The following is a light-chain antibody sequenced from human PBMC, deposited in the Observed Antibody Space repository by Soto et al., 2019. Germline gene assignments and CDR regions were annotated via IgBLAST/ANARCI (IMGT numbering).Light chain of an antibody. CDR2: SNN. J-gene: IGLJ2*01. Sequence: QSVLTQPPSASGTPGQRVTISCSGSSSNIGSNTVNWYQQLPGTAPKLLIYSNNQRPSGVPDRFSGSKSGTSASLAISGLQSEDEADYYWSALDYSLNCVVFGGGTQLTVL. CDR1: SSNIGSNT. V-gene: IGLV1-44*01. CDR3: SALDYSLNCVV.